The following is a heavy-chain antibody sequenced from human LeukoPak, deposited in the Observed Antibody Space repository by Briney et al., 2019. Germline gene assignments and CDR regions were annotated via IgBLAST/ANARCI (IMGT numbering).Heavy chain of an antibody. V-gene: IGHV4-39*07. J-gene: IGHJ6*02. Sequence: PSETLSLTCTVSGGSISSSSYYWGWIRQPPGKGLEWIGSIYYSGSTYYNPSLKSRVTISVDTSKNQFSLKLSSVTAADTAVYYCARDSEHYYYGMDVWGQGTTVTVSS. CDR1: GGSISSSSYY. CDR2: IYYSGST. CDR3: ARDSEHYYYGMDV.